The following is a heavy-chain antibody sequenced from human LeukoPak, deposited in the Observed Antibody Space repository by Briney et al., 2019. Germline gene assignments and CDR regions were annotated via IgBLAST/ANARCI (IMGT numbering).Heavy chain of an antibody. CDR1: GYTFTSHH. V-gene: IGHV1-46*01. J-gene: IGHJ5*02. D-gene: IGHD3-16*02. Sequence: ASVKISCKASGYTFTSHHIHWVRQAPGQGHEWMGIINPSGSSTLYAQKFQGRVTMTSDMSTTTDYMELSSLRSEDTAVYYCARDNSVGDIAWWFDPWGQGTLVTVSS. CDR3: ARDNSVGDIAWWFDP. CDR2: INPSGSST.